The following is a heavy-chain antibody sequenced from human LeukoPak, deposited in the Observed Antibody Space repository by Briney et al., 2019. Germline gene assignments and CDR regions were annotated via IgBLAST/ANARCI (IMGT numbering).Heavy chain of an antibody. J-gene: IGHJ4*02. Sequence: PGGSLRLSCAASGFTFSSYSMNWVRQAPGKGLEWVSSISSSSSYIYYADSVKGRFTISRDNAKNSLYLQMNSLRSEDTAVYYCAAESPNSSGWYDYWGQGTLVTVSS. CDR1: GFTFSSYS. CDR3: AAESPNSSGWYDY. D-gene: IGHD6-19*01. V-gene: IGHV3-21*04. CDR2: ISSSSSYI.